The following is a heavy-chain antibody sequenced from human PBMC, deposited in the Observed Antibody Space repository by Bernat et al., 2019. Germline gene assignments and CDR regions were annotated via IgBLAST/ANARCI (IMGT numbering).Heavy chain of an antibody. J-gene: IGHJ4*02. D-gene: IGHD3-3*01. V-gene: IGHV3-33*08. CDR3: ARDQGNDFWSGSKYYFDY. CDR2: IWYDGSNK. CDR1: GFTFSTYA. Sequence: VQLVESGGGLVQPGGSLRLSCAASGFTFSTYAMSWVRQAPGKGLEWVAVIWYDGSNKFYADSVKGRFTISRDNSKNTLYLQMNSLRAEDTAVYYCARDQGNDFWSGSKYYFDYWGQGTLVTVSS.